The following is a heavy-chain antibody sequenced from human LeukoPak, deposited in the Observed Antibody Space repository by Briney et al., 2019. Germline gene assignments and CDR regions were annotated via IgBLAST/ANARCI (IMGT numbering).Heavy chain of an antibody. CDR3: ARGVYYDSSGYYHVPPGD. V-gene: IGHV4-61*02. Sequence: SETLSLTCTVSGGSISSGSYYWSWIRQPAGKGLEWIGRIYTSGSTNYNPSLKSRVTISVDTSKNQFSLKLSSVTAADTAVYYCARGVYYDSSGYYHVPPGDWGQGTLVTVSS. CDR2: IYTSGST. CDR1: GGSISSGSYY. J-gene: IGHJ1*01. D-gene: IGHD3-22*01.